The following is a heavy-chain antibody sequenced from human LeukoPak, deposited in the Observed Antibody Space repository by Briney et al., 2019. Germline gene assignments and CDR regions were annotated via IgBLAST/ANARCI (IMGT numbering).Heavy chain of an antibody. Sequence: ETLSLTCTVSGGSISSSSYYWGWIRQPPGKGLEWVANIKQDGSEKYYVDSVKGRFTISRDNAKNSLYLQMNSLRAEDTAVYYCARDEGSTSPDVWGKGTTVTVSS. J-gene: IGHJ6*04. V-gene: IGHV3-7*01. CDR2: IKQDGSEK. CDR3: ARDEGSTSPDV. D-gene: IGHD2-2*01. CDR1: GGSISSSSYY.